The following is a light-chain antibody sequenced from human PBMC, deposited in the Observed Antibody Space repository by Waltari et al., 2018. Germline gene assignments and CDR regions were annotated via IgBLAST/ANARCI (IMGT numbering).Light chain of an antibody. V-gene: IGKV3-20*01. Sequence: IVLTQSPGTLSLSPGAGATLSCRASQSVNTYLAWYQQKPGQAPRLLIYGAYTRAAGIPDRFSGSGSGTDFSLTISRLEAEDFAVYYCQHHVRLPATFGQGTKVEIK. J-gene: IGKJ1*01. CDR1: QSVNTY. CDR2: GAY. CDR3: QHHVRLPAT.